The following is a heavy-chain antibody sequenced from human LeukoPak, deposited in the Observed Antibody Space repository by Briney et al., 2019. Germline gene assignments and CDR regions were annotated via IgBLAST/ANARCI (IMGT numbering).Heavy chain of an antibody. CDR2: IYHSGST. D-gene: IGHD6-13*01. Sequence: SETLSLTCAVSGYSISSGYYWGWIRQPPGKGLEWIGSIYHSGSTYYNPSLKSRVTISVDTSKNQFSLKLSSVTAADTAVYYCARARTSSWSTDYWGQGTLVTVSS. J-gene: IGHJ4*02. CDR3: ARARTSSWSTDY. CDR1: GYSISSGYY. V-gene: IGHV4-38-2*01.